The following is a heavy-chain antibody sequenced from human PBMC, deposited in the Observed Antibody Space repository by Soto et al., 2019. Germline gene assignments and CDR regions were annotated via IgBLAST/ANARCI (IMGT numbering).Heavy chain of an antibody. CDR1: GYTFTSYY. CDR3: ARDLNKLELRYVPVVAQGWFDP. Sequence: GGSVKVSRKASGYTFTSYYMHWVRQAPGQGLEWVGIINPSGGSTSYAQKFQGRVTMTRDTSTSTVYMDLSSLRSEDTAVYYCARDLNKLELRYVPVVAQGWFDPWGQGTLVTVSS. J-gene: IGHJ5*02. V-gene: IGHV1-46*03. D-gene: IGHD1-7*01. CDR2: INPSGGST.